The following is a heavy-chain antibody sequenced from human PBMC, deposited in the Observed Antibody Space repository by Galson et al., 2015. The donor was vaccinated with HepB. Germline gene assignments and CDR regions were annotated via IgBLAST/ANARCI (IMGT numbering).Heavy chain of an antibody. CDR2: IYVDGNT. CDR1: GLTVSSSY. D-gene: IGHD1-26*01. CDR3: AREAGATDS. J-gene: IGHJ4*02. Sequence: SLRLSCAASGLTVSSSYMSWVRQAPGKGLEWVSVIYVDGNTFYADSVKGRFTISRDNSKNTLYLQMNSLRAEDTAVYYCAREAGATDSWGQGALVTVSS. V-gene: IGHV3-53*01.